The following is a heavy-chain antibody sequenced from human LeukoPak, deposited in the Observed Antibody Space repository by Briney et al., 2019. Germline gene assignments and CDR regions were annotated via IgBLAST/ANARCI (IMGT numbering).Heavy chain of an antibody. D-gene: IGHD2-2*02. J-gene: IGHJ6*04. CDR2: ISYDGSNK. Sequence: PGGSLRLSCAASGFTFSSYAMHWVRQAPGKGLEWVAVISYDGSNKYYADSVKGRFTISRDNSKNTLYLQMNSLRAEDTAVYYCAKDRVVVPAAIGYYYGMDVWGKGTTVTVSS. V-gene: IGHV3-30-3*01. CDR1: GFTFSSYA. CDR3: AKDRVVVPAAIGYYYGMDV.